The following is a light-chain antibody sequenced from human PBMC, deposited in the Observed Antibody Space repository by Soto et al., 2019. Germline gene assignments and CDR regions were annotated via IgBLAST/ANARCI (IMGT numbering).Light chain of an antibody. Sequence: DLQMTQSPSTLSASVGDRVTITCRASQSLSSWLAWYQQKPGKAPKLLIYDASSLESGVPSRFSGSGSGTEFTLTISSLQPDDFATYYCQQYNSYSPLTFGGGTKVEIK. CDR2: DAS. J-gene: IGKJ4*01. CDR3: QQYNSYSPLT. CDR1: QSLSSW. V-gene: IGKV1-5*01.